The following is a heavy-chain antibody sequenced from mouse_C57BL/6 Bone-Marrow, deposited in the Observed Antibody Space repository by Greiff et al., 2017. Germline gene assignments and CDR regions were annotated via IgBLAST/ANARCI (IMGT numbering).Heavy chain of an antibody. CDR3: ARYSNYVDYAMDY. Sequence: QVQLQQPGAELVKPGASVKLSCKASGYTFTSYWMHWVKQRPGQGLEWIGNINPGNGGTNYNEKFKSKATLTVDKSASTAYMQLSSLTSEDSAVYYCARYSNYVDYAMDYWGQGTSVTVSS. V-gene: IGHV1-53*01. D-gene: IGHD2-5*01. CDR1: GYTFTSYW. J-gene: IGHJ4*01. CDR2: INPGNGGT.